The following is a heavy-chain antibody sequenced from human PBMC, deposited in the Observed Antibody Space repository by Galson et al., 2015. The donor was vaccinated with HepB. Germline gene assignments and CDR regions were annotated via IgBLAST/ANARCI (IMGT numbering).Heavy chain of an antibody. J-gene: IGHJ4*02. CDR2: TYYRSKWYN. CDR1: GDSVSSNSAA. D-gene: IGHD3-9*01. CDR3: ARARGVRYFDSGDTDFDY. V-gene: IGHV6-1*01. Sequence: CAISGDSVSSNSAAWNWIRQSPSRGLEWLGRTYYRSKWYNDYAVSVKSRITINPDTSKNQFSLQLNSVTPEDTAVYYCARARGVRYFDSGDTDFDYWGQGTLVTVSS.